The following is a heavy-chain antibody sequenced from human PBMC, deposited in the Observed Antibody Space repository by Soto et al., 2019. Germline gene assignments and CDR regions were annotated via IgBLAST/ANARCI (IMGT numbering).Heavy chain of an antibody. V-gene: IGHV4-61*01. CDR3: ARSQRGRTAFTFDY. CDR1: GDSVSNDNYY. J-gene: IGHJ4*02. D-gene: IGHD3-16*01. CDR2: IYYSGTT. Sequence: SETLSLTCAVSGDSVSNDNYYWRWIRQPPGKGLEWIGYIYYSGTTNYNSYLKSRLSLSVDMSKNQFSLKLASVTAADTAVYFCARSQRGRTAFTFDYWGQGALVTV.